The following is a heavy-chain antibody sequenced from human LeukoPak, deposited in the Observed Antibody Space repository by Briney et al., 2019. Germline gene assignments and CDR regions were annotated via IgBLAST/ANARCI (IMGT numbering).Heavy chain of an antibody. Sequence: SGGSLRLTCAASGLAFNTYSIDWVRQALGKGLEWFSYISSSSSNIYYADSVMGRFTISRDNANNLVFLQMNSLRAEDTAVYYCARVGRSGYSLDYWGQGTLVTVSS. CDR1: GLAFNTYS. D-gene: IGHD3-3*01. CDR3: ARVGRSGYSLDY. J-gene: IGHJ4*02. V-gene: IGHV3-48*04. CDR2: ISSSSSNI.